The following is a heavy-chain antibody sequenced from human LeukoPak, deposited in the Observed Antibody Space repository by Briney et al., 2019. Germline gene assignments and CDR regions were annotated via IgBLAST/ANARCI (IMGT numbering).Heavy chain of an antibody. V-gene: IGHV3-30*02. Sequence: GGSLRLSCAASGFTFSSYGMPWVRQAPGKGLEWVAVIWYDGSNKYYADSVKGRFTISRDNSKNTLYLQMNSLRAEDTAVYYCAKDQSYDSSGYYQKGSEYFQHWGQGTLVTVSS. J-gene: IGHJ1*01. CDR1: GFTFSSYG. CDR3: AKDQSYDSSGYYQKGSEYFQH. D-gene: IGHD3-22*01. CDR2: IWYDGSNK.